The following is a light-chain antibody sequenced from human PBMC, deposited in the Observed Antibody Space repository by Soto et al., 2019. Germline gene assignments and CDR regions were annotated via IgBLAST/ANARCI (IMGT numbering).Light chain of an antibody. CDR1: QRISTN. CDR3: QQYGSSGT. CDR2: GAS. Sequence: EIVMTQSPATLSVSPGERATLSCRASQRISTNLAWYQRKPGQAPRLLIYGASNRATGIPDRFSGSGSGTDFTLTISRLEPEDFAVYYCQQYGSSGTFGQGTKVDIK. V-gene: IGKV3-20*01. J-gene: IGKJ1*01.